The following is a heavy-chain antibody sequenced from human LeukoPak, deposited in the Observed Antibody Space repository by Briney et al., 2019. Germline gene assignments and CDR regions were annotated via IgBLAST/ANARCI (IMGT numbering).Heavy chain of an antibody. Sequence: PGGSLRLSCAASGFSFSNSAMHWVRQAPGKGLEWVARTRDKAKGYTTVYAASVKDRFTISRDDSQNSLFLQINSLKTEDTAVYFCARWGSVTTYNYVYGLDVWGQGTTVTVSS. V-gene: IGHV3-72*01. J-gene: IGHJ6*02. D-gene: IGHD4-17*01. CDR1: GFSFSNSA. CDR2: TRDKAKGYTT. CDR3: ARWGSVTTYNYVYGLDV.